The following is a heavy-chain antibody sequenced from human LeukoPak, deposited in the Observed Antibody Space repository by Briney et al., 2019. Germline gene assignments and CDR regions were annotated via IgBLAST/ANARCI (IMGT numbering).Heavy chain of an antibody. CDR3: ARRVLLYDILTAYSHPYSYYMDV. V-gene: IGHV1-8*01. CDR1: GYTFSTYD. CDR2: MNPSSGNT. J-gene: IGHJ6*03. Sequence: GASVKVSCKASGYTFSTYDINWVRQATGQGLEWMGLMNPSSGNTGYAQKFQGRVTMTRNTSRSTAYMELSSLRSEDTAVYYCARRVLLYDILTAYSHPYSYYMDVWGRGTTVTISS. D-gene: IGHD3-9*01.